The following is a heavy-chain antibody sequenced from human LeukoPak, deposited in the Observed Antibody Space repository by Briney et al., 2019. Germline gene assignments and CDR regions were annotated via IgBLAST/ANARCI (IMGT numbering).Heavy chain of an antibody. CDR1: GGTFSSYA. J-gene: IGHJ2*01. CDR2: INPSDGGA. CDR3: ARKAPHDTSGWYFDL. D-gene: IGHD3-22*01. V-gene: IGHV1-46*01. Sequence: ASVKVSCKASGGTFSSYAISWVRQAPGQGLEWMGIINPSDGGASYAQKFQGRLTMSRDTSTSTLYMELSSLSSEDTAIYYCARKAPHDTSGWYFDLWGRGTLVTVSS.